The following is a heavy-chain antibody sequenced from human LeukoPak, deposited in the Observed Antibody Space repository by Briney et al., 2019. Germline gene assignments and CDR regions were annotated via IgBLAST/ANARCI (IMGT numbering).Heavy chain of an antibody. D-gene: IGHD3-10*01. J-gene: IGHJ4*02. CDR3: VRERFHGSGAPRYDY. CDR1: GFTFSNYG. Sequence: GGSLRLSCAASGFTFSNYGMHWVRQAPGKGLEWVSFISYDGSNKYYADSVKGRFTISRDNSKNTLYLQMSGLRAEDTAVYYCVRERFHGSGAPRYDYWGQGTLVTVSS. V-gene: IGHV3-30*03. CDR2: ISYDGSNK.